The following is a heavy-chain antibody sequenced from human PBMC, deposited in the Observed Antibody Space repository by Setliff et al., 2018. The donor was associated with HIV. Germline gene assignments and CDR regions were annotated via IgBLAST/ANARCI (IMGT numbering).Heavy chain of an antibody. J-gene: IGHJ4*02. CDR3: ASATVGGASPFDS. CDR2: VYYTGES. Sequence: NPSETLSLTCSVYGGSISRGGRYWGWIRQHPGRGLEWLGYVYYTGESFYKPSLGGRVTILQDKSKNQFSLELRSVTAADTAVYYCASATVGGASPFDSWGPGTPVTVSS. CDR1: GGSISRGGRY. V-gene: IGHV4-31*03. D-gene: IGHD4-4*01.